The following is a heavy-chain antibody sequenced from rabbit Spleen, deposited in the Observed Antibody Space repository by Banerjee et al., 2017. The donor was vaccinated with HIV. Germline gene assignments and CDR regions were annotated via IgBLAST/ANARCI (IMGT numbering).Heavy chain of an antibody. D-gene: IGHD4-1*01. CDR3: ARDLAGVIGWNFNL. J-gene: IGHJ4*01. V-gene: IGHV1S45*01. Sequence: QEQLEESGGGLVQPGASLTLTCKASGFRFSFNNDYVMCWVRQAPGKGLEWIACINSYTAKSVYATWAKGPFTISKTSSTTVTLRMTSLTAADRAAYFCARDLAGVIGWNFNLWGPGTLVTVS. CDR2: INSYTAKS. CDR1: GFRFSFNNDYV.